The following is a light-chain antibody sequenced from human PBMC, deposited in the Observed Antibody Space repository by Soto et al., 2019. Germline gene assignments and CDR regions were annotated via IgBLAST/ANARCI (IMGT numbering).Light chain of an antibody. CDR1: QNIRSW. J-gene: IGKJ5*01. CDR2: AAS. Sequence: DIQMTQSPSSVSASVVDRVTITCRASQNIRSWLAWYQQKPGKAPKLLIYAASNLQSGVPSRFSGSGSGTDFTLTISSLQPEDFATYYCEQVNSFPITYGQGTRLEIK. CDR3: EQVNSFPIT. V-gene: IGKV1-12*01.